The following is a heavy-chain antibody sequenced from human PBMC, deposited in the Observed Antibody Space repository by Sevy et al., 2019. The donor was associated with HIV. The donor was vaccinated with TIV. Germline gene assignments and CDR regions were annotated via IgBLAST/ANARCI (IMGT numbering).Heavy chain of an antibody. CDR1: EFTFSSYW. CDR3: ARSGGSYYYGMDV. J-gene: IGHJ6*02. D-gene: IGHD1-26*01. Sequence: GGSLRLSCAASEFTFSSYWMSWVRQAPGKGLEWVANIKQDGSEKYYVDSVKGRFTISRDNAKNSLYLQMNSLGAEDTAVYYGARSGGSYYYGMDVWGQGTTVTVSS. V-gene: IGHV3-7*01. CDR2: IKQDGSEK.